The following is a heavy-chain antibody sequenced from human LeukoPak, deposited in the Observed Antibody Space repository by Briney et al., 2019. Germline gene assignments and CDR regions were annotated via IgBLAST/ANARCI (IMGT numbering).Heavy chain of an antibody. CDR2: IYTSGST. Sequence: SETPSLTCTVSGGSISSGSYYWSWIRQPAGKGLEWIGRIYTSGSTNYNPSLKSRVTMSVDTSKNQFSLKLSSVTAADTAVYYCARAHYGSGSTYFDYWGQGTLVTVSP. V-gene: IGHV4-61*02. CDR1: GGSISSGSYY. CDR3: ARAHYGSGSTYFDY. D-gene: IGHD3-10*01. J-gene: IGHJ4*02.